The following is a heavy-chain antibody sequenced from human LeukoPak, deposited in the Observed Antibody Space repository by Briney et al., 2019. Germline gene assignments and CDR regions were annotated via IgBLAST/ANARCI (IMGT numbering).Heavy chain of an antibody. CDR2: IKQDGSEK. D-gene: IGHD2-15*01. CDR3: AKDRSGGGSCFQV. V-gene: IGHV3-7*03. J-gene: IGHJ4*02. Sequence: GGSLRLSCAASGFTFSSYWMSWVRQAPGKGLEWVANIKQDGSEKYYVDSVKGRFTISRDNSKNTLYLQMNSLRAEDTAVYYCAKDRSGGGSCFQVWGQGTLVTVSS. CDR1: GFTFSSYW.